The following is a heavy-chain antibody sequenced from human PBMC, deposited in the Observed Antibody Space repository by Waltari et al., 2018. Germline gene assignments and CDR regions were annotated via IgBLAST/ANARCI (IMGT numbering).Heavy chain of an antibody. CDR1: GFPVSSTY. D-gene: IGHD1-26*01. CDR3: GREGGSYYGFDY. J-gene: IGHJ4*02. CDR2: IYSGGST. V-gene: IGHV3-53*01. Sequence: EVQLVESGGGLIQPGGSLGLSCAAPGFPVSSTYFTWFRQAPGKGLEWVSVIYSGGSTYYEDSVKGRFTISRDNSKNTMYLQRNSLRAEDTAVYYWGREGGSYYGFDYWGQGTLVTVSS.